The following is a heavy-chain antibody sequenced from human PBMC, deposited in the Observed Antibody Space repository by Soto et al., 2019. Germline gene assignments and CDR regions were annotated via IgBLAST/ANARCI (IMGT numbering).Heavy chain of an antibody. J-gene: IGHJ4*02. V-gene: IGHV1-2*02. CDR2: INPNNGST. CDR3: AREGFDY. CDR1: GYIFTSYY. Sequence: ASVKVSCKASGYIFTSYYIHWVRQAPGQGLEWMGWINPNNGSTKYAQSFQGRVTMTRDTSISTAYMELSRLRSDDTAVYYCAREGFDYWGQGTLVTVSS.